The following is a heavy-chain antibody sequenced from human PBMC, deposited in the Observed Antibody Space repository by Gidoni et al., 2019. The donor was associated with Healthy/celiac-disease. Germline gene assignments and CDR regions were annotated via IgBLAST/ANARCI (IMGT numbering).Heavy chain of an antibody. CDR3: ARGDSSSWYEYYGMDV. V-gene: IGHV3-33*01. Sequence: QVQLVESGGGVVQPGRSLRLSCAASGFTFSSYGMHWVRQAPGKGLEWVEVIWYDGSNKYYADSVKGRFTISRDNSKNTLYLQMNSLRAEDTAVYYCARGDSSSWYEYYGMDVWGQGTTVTVSS. CDR2: IWYDGSNK. J-gene: IGHJ6*02. D-gene: IGHD6-13*01. CDR1: GFTFSSYG.